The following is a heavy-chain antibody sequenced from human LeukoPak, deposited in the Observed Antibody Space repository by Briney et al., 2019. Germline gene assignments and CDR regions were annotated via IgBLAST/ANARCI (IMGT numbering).Heavy chain of an antibody. Sequence: SETLSLTCAVYGGSFSGYYWSWIRQPPGKGLEWIGEINHSGSTNYNPSLKSRVTISVDTSKNQFSLKLSSVTAADTAVYYCARDGGRDSGSYYEDYWGPGTLVTVSS. CDR2: INHSGST. CDR3: ARDGGRDSGSYYEDY. V-gene: IGHV4-34*01. CDR1: GGSFSGYY. J-gene: IGHJ4*02. D-gene: IGHD1-26*01.